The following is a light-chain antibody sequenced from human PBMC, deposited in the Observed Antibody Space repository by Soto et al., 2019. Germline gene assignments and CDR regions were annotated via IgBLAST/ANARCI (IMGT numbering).Light chain of an antibody. CDR3: QQSYSTPFT. V-gene: IGKV1-39*01. CDR1: QSISSY. Sequence: DIRMARARSCLCSSLVPGVTITLLASQSISSYLNWYQQKPGKAPKLLIYAASSLQSGVPSRFSGSGSGTDFTLTISSLQPEDFATYYCQQSYSTPFTFGQGTRLEIK. CDR2: AAS. J-gene: IGKJ5*01.